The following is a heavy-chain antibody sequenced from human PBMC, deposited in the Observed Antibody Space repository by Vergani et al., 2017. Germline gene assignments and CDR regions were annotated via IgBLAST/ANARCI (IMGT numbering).Heavy chain of an antibody. CDR1: GFTFSSYE. J-gene: IGHJ5*02. CDR2: ISSSGSTI. CDR3: ARGYCSSTSCLAGKTSRRAWFDP. Sequence: EVQLVESGGGLVQPGGSLRLSCAASGFTFSSYEMNWVRQAPGKGLEWVSYISSSGSTIYYADSVKGRFTISRDNAKNSLYLQMNSLRAEDTAVYYCARGYCSSTSCLAGKTSRRAWFDPWGQGTLVTVSS. D-gene: IGHD2-2*01. V-gene: IGHV3-48*03.